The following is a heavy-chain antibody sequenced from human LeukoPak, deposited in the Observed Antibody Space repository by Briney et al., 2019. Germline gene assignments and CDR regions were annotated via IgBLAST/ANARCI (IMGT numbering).Heavy chain of an antibody. D-gene: IGHD2-21*01. CDR3: ARIAETNIYFLGY. CDR2: INGYGSNT. CDR1: GFTFSSYS. V-gene: IGHV3-74*01. Sequence: PGGSLTLSCAVSGFTFSSYSMHWVRRARGKGLLWLSRINGYGSNTDYADSVKGRFTVSRDNAKNTLYLQMNSLRDEDTAVYYCARIAETNIYFLGYWGQGTLVTVSS. J-gene: IGHJ4*02.